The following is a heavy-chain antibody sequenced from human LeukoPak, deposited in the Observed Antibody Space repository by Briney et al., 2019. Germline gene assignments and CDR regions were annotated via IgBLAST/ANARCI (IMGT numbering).Heavy chain of an antibody. J-gene: IGHJ3*02. V-gene: IGHV4-34*01. D-gene: IGHD7-27*01. Sequence: SETLSLTCAVYGGSFSGYYWSWIRQPPGKGLEWIGEINHSGSTNYNPSLKSRVTISVDTSKNQFSLKLSSVTAADTAVYYCARLRLTGDAFDIWGQGTMVTVSS. CDR3: ARLRLTGDAFDI. CDR2: INHSGST. CDR1: GGSFSGYY.